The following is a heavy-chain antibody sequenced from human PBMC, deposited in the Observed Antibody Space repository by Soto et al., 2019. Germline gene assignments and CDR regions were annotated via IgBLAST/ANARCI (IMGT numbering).Heavy chain of an antibody. CDR2: TNQDGTEK. Sequence: EEQLVESGGGLVQPGGSLRLSCAVSGFTFRRDWMNWVRQAPGKGLEWVAHTNQDGTEKYYVDSVKGRFTIFRDNAKNSRTRQLNGMRVEDTAVYYCAGGVGDAVWGQGTLVSVSS. CDR1: GFTFRRDW. CDR3: AGGVGDAV. V-gene: IGHV3-7*04. D-gene: IGHD1-26*01. J-gene: IGHJ4*02.